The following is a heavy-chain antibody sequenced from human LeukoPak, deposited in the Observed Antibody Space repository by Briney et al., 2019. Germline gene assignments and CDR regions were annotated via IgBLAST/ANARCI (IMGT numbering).Heavy chain of an antibody. Sequence: GGSLRLSCAASGFTFSSYSMNWVRQAPGKGLEWVSSISSSSSSYIYYADSVKGRFTISRDNAKNSLYLQMNGLRAEDTAVYYCARGPAHMTTVTTCWFVCPDYWGQGTLVTVSS. D-gene: IGHD4-11*01. CDR3: ARGPAHMTTVTTCWFVCPDY. V-gene: IGHV3-21*01. CDR2: ISSSSSSYI. CDR1: GFTFSSYS. J-gene: IGHJ4*02.